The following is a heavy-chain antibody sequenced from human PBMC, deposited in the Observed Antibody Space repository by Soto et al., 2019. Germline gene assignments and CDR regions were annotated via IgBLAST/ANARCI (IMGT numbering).Heavy chain of an antibody. D-gene: IGHD3-16*01. Sequence: EVQLVESGGGLVKPGGSLRLSCAASGFSFSEYSMTWVRQAPGKGLEWVSSISGSSYYIYYADSVKGRFTVSRDNDKNSLYLQMTGLRVDDTAVYYCGGPGGGAGEFWGQGTLVTVSA. CDR3: GGPGGGAGEF. CDR1: GFSFSEYS. V-gene: IGHV3-21*06. CDR2: ISGSSYYI. J-gene: IGHJ1*01.